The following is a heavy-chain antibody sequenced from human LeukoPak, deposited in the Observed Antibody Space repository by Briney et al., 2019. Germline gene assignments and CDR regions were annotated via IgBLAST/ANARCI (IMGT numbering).Heavy chain of an antibody. Sequence: GGSLRLSCGASGFTFSNYGMLWVRQAPGKGLDWVAFIRYDGNNKLYADSVKGRFTISRDNSKNTLYLHINSLRAEDTAVYYCVKDNPLDYWGQGTLVIVS. D-gene: IGHD1-14*01. V-gene: IGHV3-30*02. CDR1: GFTFSNYG. J-gene: IGHJ4*02. CDR3: VKDNPLDY. CDR2: IRYDGNNK.